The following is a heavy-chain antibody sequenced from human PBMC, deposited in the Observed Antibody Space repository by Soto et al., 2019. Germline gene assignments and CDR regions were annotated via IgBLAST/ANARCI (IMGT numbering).Heavy chain of an antibody. CDR3: AKDWFRSSSGYYYGMDV. V-gene: IGHV3-30*18. D-gene: IGHD6-19*01. J-gene: IGHJ6*02. CDR1: GFTFSSYG. Sequence: PGGSLRLSCAASGFTFSSYGMHWVRQAPGKGLEWVAVISYDGSNKYYADSVKGRFTISRDNSKNTLYLQMNSLRAEDTAVYYCAKDWFRSSSGYYYGMDVWGQGTTVTVS. CDR2: ISYDGSNK.